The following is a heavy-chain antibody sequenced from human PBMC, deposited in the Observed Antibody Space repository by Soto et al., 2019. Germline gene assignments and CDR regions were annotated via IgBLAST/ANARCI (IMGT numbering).Heavy chain of an antibody. V-gene: IGHV4-30-2*01. CDR3: ARNRVGISWDADY. CDR2: IYHSGST. Sequence: QLQLQESGSGLVKPSETLSLTCSVSGGSISSGGYSWSWIRQPPGKGLEWIGYIYHSGSTHYNPSLKSRVTISVDRSKNQFSLKLTSVTAADTAVYYCARNRVGISWDADYWGRGTRVPVSS. D-gene: IGHD6-13*01. J-gene: IGHJ4*02. CDR1: GGSISSGGYS.